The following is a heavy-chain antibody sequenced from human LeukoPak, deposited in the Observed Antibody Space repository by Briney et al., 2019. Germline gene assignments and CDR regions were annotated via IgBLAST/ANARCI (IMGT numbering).Heavy chain of an antibody. CDR1: GFTFSSYW. V-gene: IGHV3-7*01. D-gene: IGHD6-19*01. Sequence: QSGGSLRLSCAASGFTFSSYWMSWVRQAPGKGLEWVANIKQDGSEKYYVDSVKGRFTISRDNAKNSLYLHMNSLRAEDTAVSYCARGGGSSGWYYYWAQGTLVTVYS. CDR2: IKQDGSEK. CDR3: ARGGGSSGWYYY. J-gene: IGHJ4*02.